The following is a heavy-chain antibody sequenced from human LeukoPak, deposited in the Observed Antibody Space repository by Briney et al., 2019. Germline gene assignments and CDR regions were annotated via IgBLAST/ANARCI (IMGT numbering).Heavy chain of an antibody. CDR2: INPNSGGT. Sequence: PGGSLRLSCAASGFTFSSYGMPWVRQAPGQGLEWMGWINPNSGGTNYAQKFQGRVTMTRDTSISTAYMELSRLRSDDTAVYYCARDDSCSSTSCYADYWGQGTLVTVSS. D-gene: IGHD2-2*01. J-gene: IGHJ4*02. V-gene: IGHV1-2*02. CDR1: GFTFSSYG. CDR3: ARDDSCSSTSCYADY.